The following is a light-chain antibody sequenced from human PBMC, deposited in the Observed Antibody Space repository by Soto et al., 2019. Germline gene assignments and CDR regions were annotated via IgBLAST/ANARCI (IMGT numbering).Light chain of an antibody. J-gene: IGKJ5*01. V-gene: IGKV3-20*01. CDR2: GAS. CDR1: QSVSGK. CDR3: QQYGTSPIT. Sequence: EGVLTQSPGTLSLSPGERGTLSCRASQSVSGKLAWYQHKPGQAPRLLISGASSRATGIPDRFSGSGSGTDFTLTISRLEPEDFALYFCQQYGTSPITFGQGTRLEIK.